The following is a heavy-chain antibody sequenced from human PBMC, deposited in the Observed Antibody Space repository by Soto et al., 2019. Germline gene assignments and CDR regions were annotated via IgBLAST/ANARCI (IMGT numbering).Heavy chain of an antibody. CDR2: INDRGST. D-gene: IGHD3-10*01. V-gene: IGHV4-34*01. J-gene: IGHJ3*02. Sequence: QVQLQQWGAGLLKPSETLSLTCAVSGGSLSDYYWTWIRQSPGKGLEWIGEINDRGSTNYNPSLKGRVTISVDSYTNQFSLCLNSVTAAGTAVYYGATFTRPRLVRGRVIEGCFEIWGHGTMVTVSS. CDR1: GGSLSDYY. CDR3: ATFTRPRLVRGRVIEGCFEI.